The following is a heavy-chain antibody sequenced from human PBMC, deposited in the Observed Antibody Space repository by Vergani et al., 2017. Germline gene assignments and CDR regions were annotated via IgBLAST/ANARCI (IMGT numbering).Heavy chain of an antibody. CDR3: APLLSKNGYNDDAFDI. CDR2: IDWDDDK. V-gene: IGHV2-70*04. Sequence: QVTLKESGPALVKPTQTLTLTCTLSGFSVNSHPMRVIWIRQPPGKALEWLARIDWDDDKFYDRSLKTRLTISKDTSKNQVVLRMTNMDPVDTAMYYCAPLLSKNGYNDDAFDIWGQGTMVIVSS. D-gene: IGHD5-24*01. CDR1: GFSVNSHPMR. J-gene: IGHJ3*02.